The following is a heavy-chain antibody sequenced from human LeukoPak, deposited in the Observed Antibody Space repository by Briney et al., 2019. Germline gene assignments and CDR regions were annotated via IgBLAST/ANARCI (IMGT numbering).Heavy chain of an antibody. V-gene: IGHV3-23*01. J-gene: IGHJ6*02. Sequence: GGSLRLSCAASGFTFSSYAISWVRQAPGKGLEWVSAISGSGGSTYYADSVKGRFTISRDNSKNTLYLQMNSLRAEDTAVYYCAKAQDIVLMVYASNPYYYYGMDVWGQGTTVTVSS. D-gene: IGHD2-8*01. CDR1: GFTFSSYA. CDR2: ISGSGGST. CDR3: AKAQDIVLMVYASNPYYYYGMDV.